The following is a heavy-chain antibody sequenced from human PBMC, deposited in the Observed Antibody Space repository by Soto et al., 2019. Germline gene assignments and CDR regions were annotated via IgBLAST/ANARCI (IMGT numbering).Heavy chain of an antibody. J-gene: IGHJ6*02. CDR3: TRVGGSVSGMDV. D-gene: IGHD1-26*01. CDR2: IDSDGSST. CDR1: RFIFSSYW. V-gene: IGHV3-74*01. Sequence: EVQLVESGGGLVQPGGSLRLSCTASRFIFSSYWMHWVRQAPGKGLVWVSRIDSDGSSTRYADSVKGRFTISRDNAKNTLYLKMNSLRAEDTAVYYCTRVGGSVSGMDVWGQGTTVTVSS.